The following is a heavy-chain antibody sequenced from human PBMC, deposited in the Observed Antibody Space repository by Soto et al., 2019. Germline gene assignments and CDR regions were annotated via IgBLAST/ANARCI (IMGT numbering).Heavy chain of an antibody. CDR2: IYDSESA. D-gene: IGHD6-6*01. CDR3: ARASSSSSAADY. Sequence: QVQLQESGPGLVKPSQTLSLTCSVSGESISSGGYYWSWIRHHPGKGLEWIGYIYDSESAYYNPSRKGRVTISRDTSKNHFAMRLSAVTAADTAVYYCARASSSSSAADYWGQGILVTVSA. V-gene: IGHV4-31*03. CDR1: GESISSGGYY. J-gene: IGHJ4*02.